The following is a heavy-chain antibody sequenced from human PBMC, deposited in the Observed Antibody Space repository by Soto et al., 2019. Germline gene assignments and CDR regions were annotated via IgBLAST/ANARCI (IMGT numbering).Heavy chain of an antibody. CDR3: AKDGDYYGSGSYYNLSRSYYYYYMDV. J-gene: IGHJ6*03. V-gene: IGHV3-30*18. Sequence: GGSLRLSCAASGFTFSSYWMTWVRQAPGKGLEWVASISRDGSKKYYADSVKGRFTISRDNSKNTLYLQMNSLRAEDTAVYYCAKDGDYYGSGSYYNLSRSYYYYYMDVWGKGTTVTVSS. CDR1: GFTFSSYW. D-gene: IGHD3-10*01. CDR2: ISRDGSKK.